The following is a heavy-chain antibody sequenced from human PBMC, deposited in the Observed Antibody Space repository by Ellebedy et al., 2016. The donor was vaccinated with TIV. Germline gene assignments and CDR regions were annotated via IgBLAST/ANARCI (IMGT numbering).Heavy chain of an antibody. Sequence: GESLKISCAASGFPFSTYAMHWVLQPPGKGLEWVAAISYDGSNQFYADSVKGRFTISRDNSKNTLYLQMNSLRADDAAVYYCAKEQTNHYFDSWGQGTLVTVSS. D-gene: IGHD1-14*01. CDR1: GFPFSTYA. V-gene: IGHV3-30-3*01. J-gene: IGHJ4*02. CDR3: AKEQTNHYFDS. CDR2: ISYDGSNQ.